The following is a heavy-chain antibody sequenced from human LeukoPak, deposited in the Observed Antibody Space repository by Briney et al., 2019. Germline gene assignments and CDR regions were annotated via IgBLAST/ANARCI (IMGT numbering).Heavy chain of an antibody. Sequence: GGSLRLSCAASGFTFADYGMSWVRQTPGKGLEGVFGIIWNGVSSTYADSVKGRFTISRDNAKNSLYLQMNSLRAEDTALYFCARDGNPYYYYYMDVWGKGTTVTISS. CDR1: GFTFADYG. J-gene: IGHJ6*03. CDR2: IIWNGVSS. V-gene: IGHV3-20*04. CDR3: ARDGNPYYYYYMDV. D-gene: IGHD4-23*01.